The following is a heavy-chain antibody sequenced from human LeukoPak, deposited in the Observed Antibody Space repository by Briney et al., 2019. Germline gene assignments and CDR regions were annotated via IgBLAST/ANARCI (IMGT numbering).Heavy chain of an antibody. V-gene: IGHV3-21*01. CDR1: GFTFSTYS. J-gene: IGHJ4*02. CDR3: VREKFSGSNYFDY. Sequence: GGSLRLSCAASGFTFSTYSMIWVRQAPGKGLEWVSSIGTSSSFIYYADSVKGRFTISRDNAKNSLYLQMNSLRAEDTAVYYCVREKFSGSNYFDYWGQGTLVTVSS. D-gene: IGHD3-3*02. CDR2: IGTSSSFI.